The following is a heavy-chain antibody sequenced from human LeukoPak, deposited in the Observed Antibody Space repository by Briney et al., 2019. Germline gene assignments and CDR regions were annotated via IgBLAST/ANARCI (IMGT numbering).Heavy chain of an antibody. CDR3: AREGLSYYSVYYFDY. CDR1: GGTFSSYA. D-gene: IGHD1-26*01. CDR2: IIPIFGTA. V-gene: IGHV1-69*13. J-gene: IGHJ4*02. Sequence: GASVKVSCKASGGTFSSYAISWVRQAPGQGLEWMGGIIPIFGTANYAQKFQGRVTITADESTSTAYMELSSLRSEDTAVYYCAREGLSYYSVYYFDYWGQGTLVTVSS.